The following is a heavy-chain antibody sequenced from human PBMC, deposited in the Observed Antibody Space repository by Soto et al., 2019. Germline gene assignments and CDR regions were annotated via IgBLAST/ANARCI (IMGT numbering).Heavy chain of an antibody. CDR2: IYYSGST. CDR1: GGSISSGGYY. CDR3: ARHFSLVGWFDP. D-gene: IGHD2-8*02. V-gene: IGHV4-31*03. J-gene: IGHJ5*02. Sequence: QVQLQESGPGLVKPSQTLSLTCTVSGGSISSGGYYWSWIRQHPGKGLEWIGYIYYSGSTYYNPSLKSRVTISVDTSKNQFSLKLSSVTTADTAVYYCARHFSLVGWFDPWGQGTLVTVSS.